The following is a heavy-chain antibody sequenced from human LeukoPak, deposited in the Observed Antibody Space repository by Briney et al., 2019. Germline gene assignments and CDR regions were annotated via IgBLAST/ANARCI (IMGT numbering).Heavy chain of an antibody. D-gene: IGHD2-15*01. J-gene: IGHJ5*02. CDR3: PRDRYCSGGSCYGVWFDP. Sequence: SETLSLTCTVSGGSISNSNWWSWVRQSPGRGLEWIGEILHTGSTTYNPSLKSRVTISVDKSKNQFSLKLSSVTAADTAVYYCPRDRYCSGGSCYGVWFDPWGQGTLVTVSS. CDR2: ILHTGST. V-gene: IGHV4-4*02. CDR1: GGSISNSNW.